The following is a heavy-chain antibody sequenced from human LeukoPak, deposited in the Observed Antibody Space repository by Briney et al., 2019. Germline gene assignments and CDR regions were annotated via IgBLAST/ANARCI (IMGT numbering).Heavy chain of an antibody. CDR2: IKSKTDGGTT. CDR3: TTVDYGDLTPAASSDY. CDR1: GFTFSDAW. J-gene: IGHJ4*02. D-gene: IGHD4-17*01. V-gene: IGHV3-15*01. Sequence: PGGSLRLSCAASGFTFSDAWMSWVRQAPGKGLEWVGRIKSKTDGGTTEYVAPVRGRFIISRDDSGDTLYLQMNSLKIEDTAVYYCTTVDYGDLTPAASSDYWGQGTLVTVSS.